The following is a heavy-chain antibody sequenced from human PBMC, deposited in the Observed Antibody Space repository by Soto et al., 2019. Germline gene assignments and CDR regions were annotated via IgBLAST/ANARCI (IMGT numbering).Heavy chain of an antibody. V-gene: IGHV4-34*01. CDR3: ARGECSSNYCFTRWALDI. D-gene: IGHD2-2*01. CDR2: INDSGST. J-gene: IGHJ3*02. CDR1: GGSFSGYY. Sequence: QVQLQQWGAGLLKPSETLSLTCAVYGGSFSGYYWTWIRQTPGKGLEWIGEINDSGSTNYKPSLKSRVTISADTSKKQSSLNVTSVTAADTAVYYCARGECSSNYCFTRWALDIWGQGTVVTVSS.